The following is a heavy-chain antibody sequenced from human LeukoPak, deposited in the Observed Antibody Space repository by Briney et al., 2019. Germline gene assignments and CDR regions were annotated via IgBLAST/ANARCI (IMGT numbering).Heavy chain of an antibody. CDR2: IKQDGSEK. V-gene: IGHV3-7*01. D-gene: IGHD5-18*01. J-gene: IGHJ4*02. CDR3: ARGRYSYGFGVY. Sequence: GGSLRLSCEASGFTSISYWMSWVRQAPGKGLEWVANIKQDGSEKYYVDSVKGRFTISRDNAKNSLYLQMNSLRAEDTAVYYCARGRYSYGFGVYWGQGTLVTVSS. CDR1: GFTSISYW.